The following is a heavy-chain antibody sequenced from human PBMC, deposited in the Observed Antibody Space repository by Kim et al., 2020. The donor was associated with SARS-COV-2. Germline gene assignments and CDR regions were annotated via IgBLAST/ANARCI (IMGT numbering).Heavy chain of an antibody. V-gene: IGHV3-11*04. D-gene: IGHD3-16*01. CDR3: ARALGSRGPLDY. Sequence: YYEDSWKGRFTISRDNAKNALYLQMNSLRAEDTAVYYCARALGSRGPLDYWGQGTLVTVSS. J-gene: IGHJ4*02.